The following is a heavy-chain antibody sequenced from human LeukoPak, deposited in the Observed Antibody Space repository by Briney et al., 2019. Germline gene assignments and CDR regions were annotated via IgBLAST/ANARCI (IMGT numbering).Heavy chain of an antibody. J-gene: IGHJ4*02. CDR2: INHSGST. D-gene: IGHD1-26*01. V-gene: IGHV4-34*01. CDR1: GGSFSGYY. CDR3: ASASGNYLPLDY. Sequence: PSETLSLTCAVYGGSFSGYYWSWIRQPPGKGLEWIGEINHSGSTNYNPSLKSRVTISVDTSKNQFSLKLSSVTAADTAVYYCASASGNYLPLDYWGQGTLVTVSS.